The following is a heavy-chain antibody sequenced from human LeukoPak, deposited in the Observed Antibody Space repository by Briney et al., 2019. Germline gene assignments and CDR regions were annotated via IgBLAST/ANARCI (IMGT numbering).Heavy chain of an antibody. D-gene: IGHD1-26*01. CDR2: TYYRSKWYN. CDR3: ARERQPWERGFDY. Sequence: SQTLSLTCGVSGDSVSSNTAARNWIRQSPSRGLEWLGRTYYRSKWYNDYAESVRSRITINPDTSKNHFALHLKSVTHEDSAVYYCARERQPWERGFDYWGQGSLVTVSS. V-gene: IGHV6-1*01. CDR1: GDSVSSNTAA. J-gene: IGHJ4*02.